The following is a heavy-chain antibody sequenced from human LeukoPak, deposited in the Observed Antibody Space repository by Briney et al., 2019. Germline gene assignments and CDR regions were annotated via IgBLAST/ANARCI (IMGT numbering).Heavy chain of an antibody. Sequence: PSETLSLTCTVSGVSINSHYLNWIRQPPGKGLEWIGYIYGSGRTNYNPSLKSRVTMSVDTSKSQFSLKLSSVTAADTAVYYCARDPGVRGYSRRYYYYGMDVWGQGTTVTVSS. V-gene: IGHV4-59*11. CDR3: ARDPGVRGYSRRYYYYGMDV. CDR2: IYGSGRT. D-gene: IGHD5-18*01. J-gene: IGHJ6*02. CDR1: GVSINSHY.